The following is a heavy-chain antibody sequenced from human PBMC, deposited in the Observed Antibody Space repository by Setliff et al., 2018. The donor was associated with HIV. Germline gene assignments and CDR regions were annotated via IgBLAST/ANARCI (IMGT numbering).Heavy chain of an antibody. J-gene: IGHJ4*02. CDR3: ATTYCRGADCPQMYDY. V-gene: IGHV4-34*01. CDR2: INYDGVT. CDR1: GGSFSGSY. D-gene: IGHD2-21*02. Sequence: PSETLSLTCAVYGGSFSGSYWSWIRQPPGKGLEWIGDINYDGVTNHNPSLRSRVTISVDTSRKQWSLRLNSVTAAYTAVYYCATTYCRGADCPQMYDYWGQGTLVTVSS.